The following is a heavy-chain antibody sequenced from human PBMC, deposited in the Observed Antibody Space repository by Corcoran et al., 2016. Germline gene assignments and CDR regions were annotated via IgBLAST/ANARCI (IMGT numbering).Heavy chain of an antibody. CDR2: IRSRPHSYAT. V-gene: IGHV3-73*02. J-gene: IGHJ6*02. D-gene: IGHD3-16*01. CDR1: GFTFSDSA. Sequence: EVQLVESGGDLVQPGGSLRLSCAASGFTFSDSAIHWVRQASGKGLEWVGRIRSRPHSYATAYVASLGGRFTISRDDSKNTAYLQMNSLKTEGTAVYDWTRGVGGYGMDVWGQGTTVTVSS. CDR3: TRGVGGYGMDV.